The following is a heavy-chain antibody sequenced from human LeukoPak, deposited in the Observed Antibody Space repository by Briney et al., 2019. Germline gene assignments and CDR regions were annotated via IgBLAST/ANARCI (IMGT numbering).Heavy chain of an antibody. CDR1: GFTFSSYS. CDR2: ISSSSSYI. Sequence: KPGGSLRPSCAASGFTFSSYSMNWVRQAPGKGLEWVSSISSSSSYIYYADSVKGRFTISRDNAKNSLYLQMNSLRAEDTAVYYCARDLGRDGYSSEYFQHWGQGTLVTVSS. J-gene: IGHJ1*01. V-gene: IGHV3-21*01. CDR3: ARDLGRDGYSSEYFQH. D-gene: IGHD5-24*01.